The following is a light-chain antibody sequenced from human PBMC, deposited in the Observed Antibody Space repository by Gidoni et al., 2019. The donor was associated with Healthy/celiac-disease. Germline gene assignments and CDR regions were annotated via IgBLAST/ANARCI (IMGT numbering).Light chain of an antibody. V-gene: IGKV3-15*01. Sequence: IVITQFPATLSVSPGERATLSCRASQSVSSNLAWYQQKPGQAPRLPIYGASTRATGIPARFSGSGSGTEFTLTISSLQSEDFAVYDCQQYNNWPPWTFGQGTKVEIK. CDR1: QSVSSN. CDR2: GAS. J-gene: IGKJ1*01. CDR3: QQYNNWPPWT.